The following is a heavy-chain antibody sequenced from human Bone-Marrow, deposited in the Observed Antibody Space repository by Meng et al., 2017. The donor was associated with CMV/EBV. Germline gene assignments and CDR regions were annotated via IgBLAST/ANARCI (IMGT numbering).Heavy chain of an antibody. CDR1: GFSFSDYY. J-gene: IGHJ4*02. Sequence: GGSLRLSCAASGFSFSDYYMSWVRQAPGKGLEWVGFIRSKVYGGTTEYAASVKGRFTISRDDSKSTAYLEMNSLKTEDTAVYYCGMDFWTGHPDFWGQGTLVTVSS. V-gene: IGHV3-71*01. CDR2: IRSKVYGGTT. D-gene: IGHD3/OR15-3a*01. CDR3: GMDFWTGHPDF.